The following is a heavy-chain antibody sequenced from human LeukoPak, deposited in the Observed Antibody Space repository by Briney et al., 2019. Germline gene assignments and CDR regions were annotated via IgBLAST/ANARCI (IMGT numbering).Heavy chain of an antibody. V-gene: IGHV3-48*01. Sequence: GGSLRLSCAASGFTFSSYSMNWVRQAPGMGLEWVASIGRSSSTIYNADSLKGRFTISRDNAKHSLYLQMNSLRAEDTAVYYCAREALTDCSSTSCQFDYWGQGTLVTVSS. J-gene: IGHJ4*02. D-gene: IGHD2-2*01. CDR3: AREALTDCSSTSCQFDY. CDR2: IGRSSSTI. CDR1: GFTFSSYS.